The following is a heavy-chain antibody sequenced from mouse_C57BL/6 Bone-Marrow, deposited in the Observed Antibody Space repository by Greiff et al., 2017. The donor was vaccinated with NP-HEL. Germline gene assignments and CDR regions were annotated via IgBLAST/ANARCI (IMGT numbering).Heavy chain of an antibody. V-gene: IGHV1-15*01. J-gene: IGHJ3*01. CDR2: IDPETGGT. Sequence: QVQLKQSGAELVRPGASVTLSCKASGYTFTDYEMHWVKQTPVHGLEWIGAIDPETGGTAYNQKFKGKAILTADKSSSTAYMELRSLTSEDSAVYYCTRSRYYGSLFAYWGQGTLVTVSA. CDR1: GYTFTDYE. CDR3: TRSRYYGSLFAY. D-gene: IGHD1-1*01.